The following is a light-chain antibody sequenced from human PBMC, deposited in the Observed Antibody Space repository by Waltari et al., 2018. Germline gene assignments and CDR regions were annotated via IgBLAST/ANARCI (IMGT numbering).Light chain of an antibody. V-gene: IGLV1-47*01. J-gene: IGLJ1*01. CDR2: RNN. CDR1: SSNIGSNY. CDR3: AAWDDSLSGFYV. Sequence: QSVLTQPPSASGTPGQRVTISCSGSSSNIGSNYLYWYQQLQGTAHKLLIYRNNQRPSGVPDRFSGSKSGTSASLAISGLRSEDEADYYCAAWDDSLSGFYVFGTGTKVTVL.